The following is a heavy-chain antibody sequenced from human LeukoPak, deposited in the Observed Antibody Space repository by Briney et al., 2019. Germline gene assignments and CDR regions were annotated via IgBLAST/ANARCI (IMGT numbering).Heavy chain of an antibody. D-gene: IGHD6-19*01. V-gene: IGHV3-43*02. Sequence: PGGSLRLSCAASGFTFDDYAMHWVRQAPGKGLEWVSLISGDGGSTYYADSVKGRFTISRDNSKNSLYLQMNSQRTEDTALYYCSAPVASADWGQGTLVTVSS. J-gene: IGHJ4*02. CDR3: SAPVASAD. CDR1: GFTFDDYA. CDR2: ISGDGGST.